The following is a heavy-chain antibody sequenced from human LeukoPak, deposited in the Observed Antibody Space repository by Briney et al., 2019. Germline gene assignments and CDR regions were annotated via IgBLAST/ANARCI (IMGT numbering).Heavy chain of an antibody. CDR1: GITFSSFG. CDR2: IQYDGSDS. CDR3: ARGGLAAGRRTFDI. Sequence: PGGSLRLSCAASGITFSSFGMHWVRQAPGKGLEWVAFIQYDGSDSYHADSVKGRFTISRDNSKNTLYLQMNSLRAEDTAVYYCARGGLAAGRRTFDIWGQGTMVTVSS. V-gene: IGHV3-30*02. D-gene: IGHD6-25*01. J-gene: IGHJ3*02.